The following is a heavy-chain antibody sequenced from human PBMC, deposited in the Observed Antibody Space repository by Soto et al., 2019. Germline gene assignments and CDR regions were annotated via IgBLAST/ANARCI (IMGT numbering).Heavy chain of an antibody. V-gene: IGHV4-31*03. CDR2: IYYSGST. Sequence: QVQLQESGPGLVKPSQTLSLTCTVSGGSISSGGYYWCWLRHHPGERLEWMGYIYYSGSTYYNPSLKSRVTITVDTSKNQFSLKLSSVTAAATAEYYGARDFATVTTGWFDPWGQGTLVTVSS. J-gene: IGHJ5*02. D-gene: IGHD4-4*01. CDR3: ARDFATVTTGWFDP. CDR1: GGSISSGGYY.